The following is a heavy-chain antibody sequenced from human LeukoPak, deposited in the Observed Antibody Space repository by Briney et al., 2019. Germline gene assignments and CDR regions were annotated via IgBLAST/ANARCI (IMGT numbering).Heavy chain of an antibody. CDR3: AKGAYGMDV. J-gene: IGHJ6*02. CDR2: VSGSGGIT. Sequence: GGSLRLSCAASGFTFSNYAMTWVRQAPGKGLEWVSSVSGSGGITYYADSMKGRFTISRDNSNNTLYLQMNSLRAEDTAVYYCAKGAYGMDVWGQGTTVTVSS. CDR1: GFTFSNYA. V-gene: IGHV3-23*01.